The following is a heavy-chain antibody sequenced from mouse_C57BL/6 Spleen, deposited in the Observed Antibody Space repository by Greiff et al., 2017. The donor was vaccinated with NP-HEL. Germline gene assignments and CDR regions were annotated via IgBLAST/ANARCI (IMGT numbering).Heavy chain of an antibody. V-gene: IGHV1-75*01. D-gene: IGHD1-1*01. CDR1: GYTFTDYY. J-gene: IGHJ2*01. Sequence: QVQLQQSGPELVKPGASVKISCKASGYTFTDYYINWVKQRPGQGLEWIGWIFPGSGSTYYNEKFKGKATLTVDKSSSTASMLLSSLTSEDSAVYFCARSSTVVPPGDYWGQGTTLTVSS. CDR2: IFPGSGST. CDR3: ARSSTVVPPGDY.